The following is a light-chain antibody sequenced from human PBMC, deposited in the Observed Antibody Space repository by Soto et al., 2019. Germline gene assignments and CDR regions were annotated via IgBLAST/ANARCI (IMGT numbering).Light chain of an antibody. CDR2: AAS. CDR3: QQSYSTFIT. J-gene: IGKJ5*01. V-gene: IGKV1-39*01. CDR1: QSISSY. Sequence: DIQMTQSPSSLSASVGDRVTITCRASQSISSYLNWYQQKPGKAPKLLIYAASSLQSGVPSRFSVSGSGTDFTLTISSLQPEDFATYYCQQSYSTFITFGQGTRLEIK.